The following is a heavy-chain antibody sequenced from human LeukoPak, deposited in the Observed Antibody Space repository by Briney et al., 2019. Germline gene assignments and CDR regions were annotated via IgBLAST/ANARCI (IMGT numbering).Heavy chain of an antibody. D-gene: IGHD4-17*01. Sequence: GGSLRLSCAASGFTVSSSYMSWVRQAPGKGLEWVSVIYSGGSTYYADSVKGRFTISRHNSKNTLYLQMNSLRAEDTVVYYCARMTTVTIFDYWGQGTLVTVSS. V-gene: IGHV3-53*04. CDR1: GFTVSSSY. CDR2: IYSGGST. CDR3: ARMTTVTIFDY. J-gene: IGHJ4*02.